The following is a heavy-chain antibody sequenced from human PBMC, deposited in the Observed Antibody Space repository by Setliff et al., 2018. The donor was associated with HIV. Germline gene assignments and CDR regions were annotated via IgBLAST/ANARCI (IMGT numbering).Heavy chain of an antibody. Sequence: ASVKVSCKASGGTFSSYAISWVRQAPGQGLEWMGGIIPILGIANYAQKFQGRVTITADKSTSTAYMELSSLRSEDTAVYYCATKAHSGYDDAFDIWGQGTMVTVS. J-gene: IGHJ3*02. CDR1: GGTFSSYA. D-gene: IGHD5-12*01. CDR3: ATKAHSGYDDAFDI. CDR2: IIPILGIA. V-gene: IGHV1-69*10.